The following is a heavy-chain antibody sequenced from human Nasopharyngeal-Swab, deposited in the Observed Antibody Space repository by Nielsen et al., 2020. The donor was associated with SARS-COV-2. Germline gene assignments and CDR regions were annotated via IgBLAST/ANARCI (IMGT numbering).Heavy chain of an antibody. CDR1: GGSISSYY. D-gene: IGHD4-23*01. CDR2: IYYSGSI. Sequence: SETLSLTCTVPGGSISSYYWSWIRQPPGKGLEWIGYIYYSGSINYNPSLKSRVTISVDTSKNQFSLKLSSVTAADTAVYYCARESGYGGNPRYFDYWGQGTLVTVSS. V-gene: IGHV4-59*01. CDR3: ARESGYGGNPRYFDY. J-gene: IGHJ4*02.